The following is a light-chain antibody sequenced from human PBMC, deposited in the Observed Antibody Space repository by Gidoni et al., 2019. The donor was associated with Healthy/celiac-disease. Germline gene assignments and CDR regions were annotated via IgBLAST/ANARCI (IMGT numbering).Light chain of an antibody. Sequence: EIVLTQSPAHLSLSPGDRATVSCRASQSVSSYLAWYQQKPCQAPRLLIYDASNRATGIPARFRGSASGTDFTLTISSLEPEDFAVYYCQQRSNWPPTFGQGTRLEIK. CDR2: DAS. J-gene: IGKJ5*01. CDR3: QQRSNWPPT. CDR1: QSVSSY. V-gene: IGKV3-11*01.